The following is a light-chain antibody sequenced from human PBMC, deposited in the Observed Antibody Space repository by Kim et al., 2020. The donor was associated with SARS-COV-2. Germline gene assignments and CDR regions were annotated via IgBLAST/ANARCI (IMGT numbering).Light chain of an antibody. CDR3: QSYDVSTEV. V-gene: IGLV6-57*04. J-gene: IGLJ3*02. Sequence: FMLTQPHSVSESPGKTVTISCTRSSGSIASKYVQWYQQRPGSAPTTVIYENNQRPSGVPDRFSGSIDTSSNSASLTISGLKTEDEADYYCQSYDVSTEVFGGGTQLTVL. CDR2: ENN. CDR1: SGSIASKY.